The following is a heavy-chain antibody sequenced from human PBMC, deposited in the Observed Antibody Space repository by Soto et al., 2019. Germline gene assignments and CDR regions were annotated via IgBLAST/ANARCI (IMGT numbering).Heavy chain of an antibody. Sequence: KPGGSLRLSCAASGFTFSSYSMNWARQAPGKGLEWVSSISSSSSYIYYADSVKGRFTISRDNAKNSLYLQMNSLRAEDTAVYYCARDGYYSGSYWGYYYYGMDVWGQGTTVTVSS. D-gene: IGHD1-26*01. CDR1: GFTFSSYS. V-gene: IGHV3-21*01. J-gene: IGHJ6*02. CDR3: ARDGYYSGSYWGYYYYGMDV. CDR2: ISSSSSYI.